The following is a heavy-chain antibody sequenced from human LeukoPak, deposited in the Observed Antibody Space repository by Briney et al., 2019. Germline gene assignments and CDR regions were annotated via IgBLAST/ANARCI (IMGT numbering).Heavy chain of an antibody. J-gene: IGHJ4*02. V-gene: IGHV3-7*01. D-gene: IGHD3-22*01. CDR1: GLTFSSYS. Sequence: GGSLRLSCAASGLTFSSYSMNWVRQAPGKGLEWVANIKQDGSEKYYVDSVKGRFTISRDNAKNSLYLQMNSLRAEDTAVYYCAREGRGYKVAKFDYWGQGTLVTVSS. CDR2: IKQDGSEK. CDR3: AREGRGYKVAKFDY.